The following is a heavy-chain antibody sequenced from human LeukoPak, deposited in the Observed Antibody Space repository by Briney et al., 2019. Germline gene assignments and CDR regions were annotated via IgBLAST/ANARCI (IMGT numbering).Heavy chain of an antibody. V-gene: IGHV1-2*04. J-gene: IGHJ6*02. D-gene: IGHD4-17*01. Sequence: GASVKVSCKASGYTFTGYYMHWVRQAPGQGLEWMGWINPNSGGTNYAQKFQGWVTMTRDTSISTAYMELSRLRSDDTAVYYCARDLGDTRTDYYYGMDVWGQGTTVTVSS. CDR2: INPNSGGT. CDR3: ARDLGDTRTDYYYGMDV. CDR1: GYTFTGYY.